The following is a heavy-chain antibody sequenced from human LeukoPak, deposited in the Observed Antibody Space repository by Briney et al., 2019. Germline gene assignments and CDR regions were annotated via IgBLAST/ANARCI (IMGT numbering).Heavy chain of an antibody. J-gene: IGHJ5*02. D-gene: IGHD2-2*01. CDR2: IAASGGST. CDR3: AKDRGCSSTSCRYNWFDP. CDR1: GFTFSNYA. Sequence: GGSLRLSCAASGFTFSNYAMAWVRQAPGKGLEWVSFIAASGGSTDYADSVKGRFTISRDNSKNTLYLQMNSLRVDDTAVYHCAKDRGCSSTSCRYNWFDPWGQGTLVTVSS. V-gene: IGHV3-23*01.